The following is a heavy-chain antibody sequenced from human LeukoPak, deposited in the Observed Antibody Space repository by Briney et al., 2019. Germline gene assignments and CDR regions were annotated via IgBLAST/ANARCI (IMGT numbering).Heavy chain of an antibody. CDR2: IKQDGSET. Sequence: PGGSLRLSCAASGFTFSSYEMNWVRQVPGKGLEWVANIKQDGSETTYADSVRGRFTIFRDNAKDSVYLQMNSLRAEDSATYYCEREGFYFFDFWGQGTLVTVSS. J-gene: IGHJ4*01. V-gene: IGHV3-7*01. CDR1: GFTFSSYE. CDR3: EREGFYFFDF.